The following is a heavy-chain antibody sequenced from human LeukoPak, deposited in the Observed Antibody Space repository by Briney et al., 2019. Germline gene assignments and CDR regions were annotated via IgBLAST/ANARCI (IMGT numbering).Heavy chain of an antibody. V-gene: IGHV1-69*05. D-gene: IGHD5-24*01. CDR2: IIPIFGTA. CDR3: ARDLYLRRDGYNHGYYYYMDV. Sequence: GASVKVSCKASGGTFSSYAISWVRQAPGQGLEWMGRIIPIFGTANYAQKFQGRVTITTDESTSTAYMELSSLRSEDTAVCYCARDLYLRRDGYNHGYYYYMDVWGKGTTVTVSS. CDR1: GGTFSSYA. J-gene: IGHJ6*03.